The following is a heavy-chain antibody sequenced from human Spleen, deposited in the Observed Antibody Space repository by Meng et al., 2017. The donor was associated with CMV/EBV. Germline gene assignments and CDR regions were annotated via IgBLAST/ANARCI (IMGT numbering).Heavy chain of an antibody. Sequence: ASVKVSCKAPGYTLTSYGISWVRQAPGQGLEWMGWINPNSGGTNYAQKFQGRVTMTRDTSISTAYMELSRLRSDDTAVYYCARDPRYNWNYDYWGQGTLVTVSS. CDR3: ARDPRYNWNYDY. D-gene: IGHD1-20*01. CDR1: GYTLTSYG. J-gene: IGHJ4*02. V-gene: IGHV1-2*02. CDR2: INPNSGGT.